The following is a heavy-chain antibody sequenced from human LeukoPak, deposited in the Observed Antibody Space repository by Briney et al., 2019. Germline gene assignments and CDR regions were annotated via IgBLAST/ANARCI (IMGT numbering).Heavy chain of an antibody. CDR3: ARGLDYGDYFDY. D-gene: IGHD4-17*01. Sequence: GGSLRLSCLASGFTVSTNDMSWVRQAPGKGLEWVSLIYTGDSTYYSASVKGRFTISRDHSKNTLYLQMNSLRVEDTAVYYCARGLDYGDYFDYWGQGTLVTVSS. V-gene: IGHV3-66*01. CDR2: IYTGDST. J-gene: IGHJ4*02. CDR1: GFTVSTND.